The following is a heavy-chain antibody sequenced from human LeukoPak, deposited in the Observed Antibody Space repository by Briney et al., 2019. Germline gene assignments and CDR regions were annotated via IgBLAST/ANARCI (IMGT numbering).Heavy chain of an antibody. D-gene: IGHD4-17*01. CDR2: ISDSGGTT. V-gene: IGHV3-23*01. CDR3: VKDPYADYGEYI. J-gene: IGHJ4*02. Sequence: GGSLRLSCAASGFTFSNYAMSWVRQAPGKGLEWVSIISDSGGTTYYADSVKGRFTISRDNSKNTLYLQMNSLRAEDTAVFYCVKDPYADYGEYIWGQGTLVTVSS. CDR1: GFTFSNYA.